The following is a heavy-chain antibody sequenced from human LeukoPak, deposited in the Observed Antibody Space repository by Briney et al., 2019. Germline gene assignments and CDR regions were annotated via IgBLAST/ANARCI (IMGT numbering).Heavy chain of an antibody. CDR3: ARQDYDFWSGYSQPKINWFDA. CDR2: NMNT. CDR1: GASVSSGDHH. D-gene: IGHD3-3*01. Sequence: SETLSLTCIVSGASVSSGDHHWSWIRQAPGKGLEWIGHNMNTYYNPSLKSRVTISIDTSKNQFSLKLSSVTAADTAVYYCARQDYDFWSGYSQPKINWFDAWGQGTLVTVSS. J-gene: IGHJ5*02. V-gene: IGHV4-61*08.